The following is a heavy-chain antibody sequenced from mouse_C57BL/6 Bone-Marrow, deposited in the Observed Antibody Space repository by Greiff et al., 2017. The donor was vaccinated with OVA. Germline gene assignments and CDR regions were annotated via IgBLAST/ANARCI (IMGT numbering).Heavy chain of an antibody. V-gene: IGHV14-2*01. J-gene: IGHJ1*03. D-gene: IGHD1-1*01. CDR1: GFNITDYY. CDR3: ARYYYGSSNWYFDV. CDR2: IDPEDGDT. Sequence: VQLQQSGAELVKPGASVKLSCTASGFNITDYYMHWVKQRTEQGLEWIGRIDPEDGDTKYAPKFQGKATLTAATSSNTAYLQLSSLTSEDTAVDYCARYYYGSSNWYFDVWGTGTTVTVSS.